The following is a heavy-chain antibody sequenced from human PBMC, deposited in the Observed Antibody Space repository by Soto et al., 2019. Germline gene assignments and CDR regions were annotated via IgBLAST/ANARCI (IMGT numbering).Heavy chain of an antibody. CDR1: GGSISSSSYY. D-gene: IGHD3-3*01. J-gene: IGHJ6*02. V-gene: IGHV4-39*01. CDR3: AGYYDFWSGYSQTPSIYYYGMDV. CDR2: IYYSGST. Sequence: LSLTCTVSGGSISSSSYYWGWIRQPPGKGLEWIGSIYYSGSTYYNPSLKSRVTISVDTSKNQFSLKLSSVTAADTAVYYCAGYYDFWSGYSQTPSIYYYGMDVWGQGTTVTVSS.